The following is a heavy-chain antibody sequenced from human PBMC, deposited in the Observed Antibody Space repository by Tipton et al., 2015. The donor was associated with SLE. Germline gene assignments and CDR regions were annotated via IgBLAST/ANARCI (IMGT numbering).Heavy chain of an antibody. V-gene: IGHV3-74*01. CDR1: GFTFGSYW. J-gene: IGHJ3*02. Sequence: SLRLSCAASGFTFGSYWMHWVRQAPGKGLVWVSRINEDGSITSYEDSVKGRFTISRDNAKNSLYLQMNSLKPEDTALYYCAKDSYYDFWTGPGGAFDIWGQGTMVTVSS. D-gene: IGHD3-3*01. CDR3: AKDSYYDFWTGPGGAFDI. CDR2: INEDGSIT.